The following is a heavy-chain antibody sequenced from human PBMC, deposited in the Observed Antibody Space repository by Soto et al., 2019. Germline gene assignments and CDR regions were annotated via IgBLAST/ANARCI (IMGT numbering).Heavy chain of an antibody. Sequence: GGSLRLSCAASGFTFSSYAMSWVRQAPGKGLEWVSAISGSGGSTYYADSVKGRFTISRDNSKNTLYLQMNSLRAEDTAVYYFAKDLLYSGYVEGLVYFDYWGQGTLVTVSS. CDR1: GFTFSSYA. J-gene: IGHJ4*02. CDR2: ISGSGGST. CDR3: AKDLLYSGYVEGLVYFDY. V-gene: IGHV3-23*01. D-gene: IGHD5-12*01.